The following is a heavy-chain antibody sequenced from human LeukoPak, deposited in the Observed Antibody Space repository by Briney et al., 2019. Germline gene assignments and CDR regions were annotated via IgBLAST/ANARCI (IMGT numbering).Heavy chain of an antibody. J-gene: IGHJ3*02. V-gene: IGHV1-46*01. CDR3: ARDSEDAFDI. CDR1: GGTFSSYA. Sequence: RRASVKVSCKASGGTFSSYAISWVRQAPGQGLEWMGIINPSGGSTSYAQKFQGRVTMTRDTSTSTVYMELSSLRSEDTAVYYCARDSEDAFDIWGQGTMVTVSS. CDR2: INPSGGST.